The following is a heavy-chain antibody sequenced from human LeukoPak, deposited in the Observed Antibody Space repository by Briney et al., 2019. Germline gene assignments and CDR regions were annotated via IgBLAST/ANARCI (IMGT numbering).Heavy chain of an antibody. D-gene: IGHD6-13*01. V-gene: IGHV4-39*07. CDR3: ATPGGFIAAADY. CDR2: IYYSGST. CDR1: GGSISSSSYY. J-gene: IGHJ4*02. Sequence: SETLSLTCTVSGGSISSSSYYWGWIRQPPGKGLEWIGSIYYSGSTYYNPSLKSRVTISVDTSKNQFSLKLSSVTAADTAVYYCATPGGFIAAADYWGQGTLVTVSS.